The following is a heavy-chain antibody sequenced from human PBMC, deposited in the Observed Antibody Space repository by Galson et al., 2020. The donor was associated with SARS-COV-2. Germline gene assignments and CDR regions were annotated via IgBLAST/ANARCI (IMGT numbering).Heavy chain of an antibody. V-gene: IGHV3-30*04. CDR1: GFTFSSYA. CDR2: ISYDGSNK. D-gene: IGHD1-26*01. Sequence: GGSLRLSCAASGFTFSSYAMHWVRQAPGKGLEWVAVISYDGSNKYYADSVKGRFTISRDNSKNTLYLQMNSLRAEDTAVYYCARGLGGSYYYFDYWGQGTLVTVSS. J-gene: IGHJ4*02. CDR3: ARGLGGSYYYFDY.